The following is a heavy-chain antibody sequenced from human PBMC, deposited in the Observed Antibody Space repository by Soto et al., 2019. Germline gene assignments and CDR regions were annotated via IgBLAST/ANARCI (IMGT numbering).Heavy chain of an antibody. CDR1: GFTFSSYA. Sequence: GGSLRLSCAASGFTFSSYAMSWVRQAPGKGLEWVSAISGSGGSTYYADSVKGRFTISRDNSKNTLYLQMNSLRAEDTAVYYCAKYQGITIFQADFDYWGQGTLVTVSS. CDR3: AKYQGITIFQADFDY. CDR2: ISGSGGST. J-gene: IGHJ4*02. D-gene: IGHD3-9*01. V-gene: IGHV3-23*01.